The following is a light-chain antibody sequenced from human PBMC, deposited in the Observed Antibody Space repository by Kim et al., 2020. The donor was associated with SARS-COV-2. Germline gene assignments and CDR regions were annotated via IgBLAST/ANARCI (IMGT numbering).Light chain of an antibody. V-gene: IGKV1-5*01. Sequence: TLSASVRATVTITCRASQSITSGLAWYQQKPGKAPNLLIYVVSNLDSGVPSRFSGSGSGTQFTLTISSLQPDDFATYYCQQHNGYFGGGTKVDIK. CDR3: QQHNGY. J-gene: IGKJ4*01. CDR2: VVS. CDR1: QSITSG.